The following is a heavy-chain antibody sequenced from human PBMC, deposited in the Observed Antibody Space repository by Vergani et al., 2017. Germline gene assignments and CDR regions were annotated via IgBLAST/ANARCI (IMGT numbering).Heavy chain of an antibody. Sequence: EVQLLESGGGLVQPGGSLTLSCVASGFTFSSYAINWVRQAPGKGLKWVSAITGSGGNTYYADSVKGRFTISRDNAKNSLHLQMNNLRAEDTAVYYCARQGRDVFCTNGVCPLGYWGQGALVTVSS. CDR2: ITGSGGNT. V-gene: IGHV3-23*01. D-gene: IGHD2-8*01. CDR3: ARQGRDVFCTNGVCPLGY. J-gene: IGHJ4*02. CDR1: GFTFSSYA.